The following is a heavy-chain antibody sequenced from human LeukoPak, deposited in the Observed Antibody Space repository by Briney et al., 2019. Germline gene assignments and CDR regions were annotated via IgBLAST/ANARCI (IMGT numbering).Heavy chain of an antibody. V-gene: IGHV3-9*01. J-gene: IGHJ4*02. Sequence: PGRSLRLSCAASGFTFDDYAMHWVRQAPGKGLEWVSGISWNSGSIGYADSVKGRFTISRDNAKNSLYLQMNSLRAEDTAVYYCARDQSPIVVVPASPIDYWGQGTLVTVSS. D-gene: IGHD2-2*01. CDR1: GFTFDDYA. CDR3: ARDQSPIVVVPASPIDY. CDR2: ISWNSGSI.